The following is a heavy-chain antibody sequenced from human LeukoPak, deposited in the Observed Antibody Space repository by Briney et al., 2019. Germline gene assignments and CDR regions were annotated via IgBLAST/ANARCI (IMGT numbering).Heavy chain of an antibody. CDR1: GFTFSSYA. CDR3: AKDFMVRGVFDY. Sequence: GGSLRLSCAASGFTFSSYAMSWVRQAPGKGLEWVSSISGSDGTTYYADSVKGRFTISRDNSKYTLSLQMNSLRTEDTAVYYCAKDFMVRGVFDYWGQGTLVTVSS. D-gene: IGHD3-10*01. CDR2: ISGSDGTT. J-gene: IGHJ4*02. V-gene: IGHV3-23*01.